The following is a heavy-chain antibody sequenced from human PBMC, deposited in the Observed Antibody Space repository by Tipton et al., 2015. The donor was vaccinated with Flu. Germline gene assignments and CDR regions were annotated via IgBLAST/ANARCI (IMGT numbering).Heavy chain of an antibody. D-gene: IGHD3-10*01. V-gene: IGHV3-53*01. Sequence: SLRLSCAASGFSVTTNYVTWVRQAPGKGLEWVSVIYTAGGTKSADSLRGRFTISRDISKNMVYLQMDSLRVDDTAMYYCARDMGRGYGEWDSWGQGTLVTVSS. CDR1: GFSVTTNY. CDR3: ARDMGRGYGEWDS. J-gene: IGHJ4*02. CDR2: IYTAGGT.